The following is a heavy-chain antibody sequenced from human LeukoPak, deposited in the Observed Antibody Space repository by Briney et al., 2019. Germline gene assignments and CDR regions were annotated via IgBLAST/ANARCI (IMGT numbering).Heavy chain of an antibody. V-gene: IGHV3-30*04. Sequence: GGSLRLSCAASGFTFSSYAMHWVRQAPGKGLEWVAVISYDGSNKYYADSVKGRFTISRDNSKNTLYLQVNSLRAEDTAVYYCARRSGIAVAGALDYWGQGTLVTVSS. D-gene: IGHD6-19*01. CDR3: ARRSGIAVAGALDY. CDR2: ISYDGSNK. CDR1: GFTFSSYA. J-gene: IGHJ4*02.